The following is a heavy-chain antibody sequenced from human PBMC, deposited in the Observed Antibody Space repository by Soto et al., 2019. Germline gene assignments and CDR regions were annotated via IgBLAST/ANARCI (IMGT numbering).Heavy chain of an antibody. J-gene: IGHJ3*02. CDR3: AKAWGYCSSTSCQGGGGPDAFDI. D-gene: IGHD2-2*01. CDR1: GFTFSSYA. V-gene: IGHV3-23*01. Sequence: EVQLLESGGGLVQPGGSLRLSCAASGFTFSSYAMSWVRQAPGKGLEWVSAISGSGGSTYYADSVKGRFTISRDNSKNTLYLQMNSLRAEDTAVYYCAKAWGYCSSTSCQGGGGPDAFDIWGQGTMVTVSS. CDR2: ISGSGGST.